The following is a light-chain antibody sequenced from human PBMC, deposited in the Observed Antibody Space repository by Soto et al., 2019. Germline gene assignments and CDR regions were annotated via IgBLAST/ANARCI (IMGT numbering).Light chain of an antibody. Sequence: EIVLTQSPATLSLSPAERATLSCRASQSVSSYLAWYQQKPGQAPRLLIYDASNRATGIPARFSGSGSGTDFTLTISSLEPEDFAVYYCQQRSNWPPALTFGGGTKVDIK. CDR1: QSVSSY. CDR2: DAS. CDR3: QQRSNWPPALT. V-gene: IGKV3-11*01. J-gene: IGKJ4*01.